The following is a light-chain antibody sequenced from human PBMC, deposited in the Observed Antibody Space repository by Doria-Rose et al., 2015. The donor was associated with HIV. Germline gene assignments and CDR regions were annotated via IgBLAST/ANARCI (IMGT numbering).Light chain of an antibody. CDR2: DGS. CDR3: HQYGTSWT. V-gene: IGKV3-20*01. CDR1: QSFSSTY. Sequence: EIVMTQSPGTLSLSPGERATLSCRASQSFSSTYLAWYQQKPGQAHSLLIYDGSTRATGIPDRFSASGSGTDFTLTINRLEPEDFAQYYCHQYGTSWTFGQGTKVEI. J-gene: IGKJ1*01.